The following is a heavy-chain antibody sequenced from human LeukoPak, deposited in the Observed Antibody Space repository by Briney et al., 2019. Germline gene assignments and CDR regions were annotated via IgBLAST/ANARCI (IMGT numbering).Heavy chain of an antibody. D-gene: IGHD7-27*01. V-gene: IGHV3-74*01. CDR2: INNDGSDT. J-gene: IGHJ4*02. Sequence: GGSLRLSCAASGFKFSNHWMHWVRQSPGKGLVWVARINNDGSDTSHADSVEGRFTISRDNAENTLYLQMNSLRVEDTAMYFCARNNWGIDDWGQRTLVTVSS. CDR3: ARNNWGIDD. CDR1: GFKFSNHW.